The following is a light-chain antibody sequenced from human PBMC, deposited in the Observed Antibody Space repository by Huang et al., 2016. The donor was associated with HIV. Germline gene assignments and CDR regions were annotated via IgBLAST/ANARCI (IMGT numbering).Light chain of an antibody. CDR3: QQYDTYPIS. CDR1: QSVNSW. V-gene: IGKV1-5*03. Sequence: DIQMTQSPSTLSASVGDTVTFTCRASQSVNSWLSWYQQRPGKAPNLLIYKTSSLESGVPSRFSGSGSGTEFTLTITSLQPDDFATYYCQQYDTYPISFGQGTRLDIK. CDR2: KTS. J-gene: IGKJ5*01.